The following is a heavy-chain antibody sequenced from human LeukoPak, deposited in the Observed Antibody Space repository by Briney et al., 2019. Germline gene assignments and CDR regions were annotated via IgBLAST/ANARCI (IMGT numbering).Heavy chain of an antibody. CDR3: AKDGKNYFDY. CDR2: ISWDGGST. CDR1: GFIFDDYS. J-gene: IGHJ4*02. Sequence: GGSLRLSFAASGFIFDDYSVHWVRQVTGKGLEWVSLISWDGGSTYYADSVKGRFTISRDNSKNSLYLQMNSLRAEDTALYYCAKDGKNYFDYWGQGTLVTVSS. V-gene: IGHV3-43D*03.